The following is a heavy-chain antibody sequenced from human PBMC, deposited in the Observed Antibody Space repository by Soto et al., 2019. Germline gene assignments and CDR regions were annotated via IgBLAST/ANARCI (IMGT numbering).Heavy chain of an antibody. CDR2: IIPILGIA. CDR1: GGTFSSYT. CDR3: AAGLFGGYTFDY. Sequence: ASVKVSCKASGGTFSSYTISWVRQAPGQGLEWMGRIIPILGIANYAQKFQGRVTITADKSTSTAYMELSSLRSEDTAVYYCAAGLFGGYTFDYWGQGTLVTVSS. V-gene: IGHV1-69*02. D-gene: IGHD5-12*01. J-gene: IGHJ4*02.